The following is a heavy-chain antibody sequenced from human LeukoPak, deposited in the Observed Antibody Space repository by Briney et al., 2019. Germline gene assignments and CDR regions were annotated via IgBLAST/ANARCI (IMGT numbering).Heavy chain of an antibody. CDR2: ISASSTGT. V-gene: IGHV3-23*01. CDR3: ARSPVLDRNDWSFAD. D-gene: IGHD1-1*01. J-gene: IGHJ4*02. Sequence: PGGSLRLSCGASGFRFSSYAMNWVRQAPGKGLEWVSGISASSTGTYYADSVKGRFTVSRDNPKNTVYLQMNSLRAEDTAVYFCARSPVLDRNDWSFADWGQGTLVTVSS. CDR1: GFRFSSYA.